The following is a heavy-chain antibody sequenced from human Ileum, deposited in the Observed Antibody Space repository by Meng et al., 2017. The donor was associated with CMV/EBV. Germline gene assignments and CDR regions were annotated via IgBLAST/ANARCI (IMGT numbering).Heavy chain of an antibody. Sequence: QGQVRQWGEEVLQRSGTLSLPHTVSADSFTGYHWTWIRQPPGKGPEWIGEINYRGSIHYNPSLESRVTISLDMSTNQLSLKLNSVTAADTAVYYCVRGNWVSDFWGQGTLVTVSS. J-gene: IGHJ4*02. D-gene: IGHD7-27*01. CDR2: INYRGSI. CDR1: ADSFTGYH. V-gene: IGHV4-34*01. CDR3: VRGNWVSDF.